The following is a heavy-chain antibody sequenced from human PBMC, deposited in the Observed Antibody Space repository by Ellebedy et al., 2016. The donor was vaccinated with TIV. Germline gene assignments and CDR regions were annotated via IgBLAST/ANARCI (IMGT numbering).Heavy chain of an antibody. CDR1: GFTFSDYY. CDR3: GRASEPGYFADYYYGMDV. V-gene: IGHV3-11*01. CDR2: ITSSGSTI. D-gene: IGHD3-9*01. J-gene: IGHJ6*02. Sequence: PGGSLRLSCAGSGFTFSDYYMSWVRQAPGKGLEWVSYITSSGSTIYYADSVKGRFTVARDNAKHSLYLQMNSLRGDEPAVYYCGRASEPGYFADYYYGMDVWGQGTTVTVSS.